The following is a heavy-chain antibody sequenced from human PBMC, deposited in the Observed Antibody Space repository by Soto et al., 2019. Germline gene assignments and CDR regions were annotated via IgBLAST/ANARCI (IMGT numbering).Heavy chain of an antibody. CDR3: ARVPAELVIYYYGMDV. D-gene: IGHD2-2*01. CDR1: GFTFSSYA. Sequence: GGSLRLSCAASGFTFSSYAMSWVRQAPGKGLEWVSAISGSGGSTYYADSVKGRFTISRDNSKNTLYLQMNSLRAEDTAVYYCARVPAELVIYYYGMDVWGQGTTVTVSS. J-gene: IGHJ6*02. CDR2: ISGSGGST. V-gene: IGHV3-23*01.